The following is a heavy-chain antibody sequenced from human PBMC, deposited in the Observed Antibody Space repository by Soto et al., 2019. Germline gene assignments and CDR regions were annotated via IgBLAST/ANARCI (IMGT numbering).Heavy chain of an antibody. Sequence: VQVLESGGGLVQPGGSLRLSCAASGFTFSSYVMSWVRQAPGKGLEWVSAISGTGGSSYYADSVKGRFTISRDNSKNTLYLQMNSLRAEDTAVYYCAKEEQWLVDDYWGQGTLVTVSS. CDR3: AKEEQWLVDDY. D-gene: IGHD6-19*01. CDR1: GFTFSSYV. J-gene: IGHJ4*02. V-gene: IGHV3-23*01. CDR2: ISGTGGSS.